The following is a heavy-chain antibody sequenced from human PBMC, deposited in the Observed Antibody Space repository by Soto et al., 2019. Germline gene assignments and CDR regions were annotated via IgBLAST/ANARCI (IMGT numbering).Heavy chain of an antibody. V-gene: IGHV3-21*01. CDR2: ISSSSSFI. J-gene: IGHJ6*02. CDR1: GFTFSTYN. Sequence: GGSLRLSCAASGFTFSTYNMNWVRQAPGKCLEWVSSISSSSSFIYYVDSVRGRFTISRDNAKNSLYLQMSSLRAEDTAVYYCARDYYSSNWENGYYYSAMDVWGQGXTVTVYS. D-gene: IGHD6-13*01. CDR3: ARDYYSSNWENGYYYSAMDV.